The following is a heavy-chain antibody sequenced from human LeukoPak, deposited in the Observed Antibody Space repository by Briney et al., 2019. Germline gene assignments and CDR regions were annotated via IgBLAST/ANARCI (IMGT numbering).Heavy chain of an antibody. CDR3: ARGSLGRWFGELHSYTP. CDR1: GGSISSYY. V-gene: IGHV4-59*08. J-gene: IGHJ5*02. CDR2: IYYSGST. Sequence: SETPSLTCTVSGGSISSYYGSWIRQPPGKGLEWIGYIYYSGSTNYNPSLKSRVTISVDTSKNQFSLKLSSVTAADTAVYYCARGSLGRWFGELHSYTPWGQGTLVTVSS. D-gene: IGHD3-10*01.